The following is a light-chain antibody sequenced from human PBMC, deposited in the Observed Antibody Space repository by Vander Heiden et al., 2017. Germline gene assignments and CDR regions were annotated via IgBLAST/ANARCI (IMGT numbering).Light chain of an antibody. Sequence: QSALAQPASVSGSPGQSSTIPSTGTSRDIWAYNLVSWYQQPPGEAPKRLISEVTKRPSGVSTRFSGSKSGNTASLTISGLQAEDEADYYCCSYAGSSTSVLLGGGTKLTVL. J-gene: IGLJ3*02. CDR1: SRDIWAYNL. CDR2: EVT. V-gene: IGLV2-23*02. CDR3: CSYAGSSTSVL.